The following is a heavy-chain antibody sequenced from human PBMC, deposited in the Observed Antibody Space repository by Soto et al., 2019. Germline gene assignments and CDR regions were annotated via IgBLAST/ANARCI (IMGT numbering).Heavy chain of an antibody. CDR3: ARGPSGWFGYDY. CDR2: INSGASAT. Sequence: EVQLVESGGGLVQPGGSLRLSCAASGFTFSTSWMHWVRQAAGKGLVWVSRINSGASATNYADSVKGRFTLSRDNAKNTRYLQMDSLTAEDTAVYYCARGPSGWFGYDYWGQGTLVSVSS. CDR1: GFTFSTSW. J-gene: IGHJ4*02. V-gene: IGHV3-74*01. D-gene: IGHD6-19*01.